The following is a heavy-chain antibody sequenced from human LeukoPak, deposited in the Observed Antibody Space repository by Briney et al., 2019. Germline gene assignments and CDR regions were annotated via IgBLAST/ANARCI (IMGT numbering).Heavy chain of an antibody. D-gene: IGHD3-10*01. V-gene: IGHV4-34*01. CDR3: ARHTFGSGSYLNWFDP. CDR1: GGSFSGYY. CDR2: INHSGST. J-gene: IGHJ5*02. Sequence: SETLSLTCAVYGGSFSGYYWSWIRQPPGKGLEWIGEINHSGSTNYNPSLKSRVTISVDTSKNQFSLKLSSVTAADTAVYYCARHTFGSGSYLNWFDPWGQGNLVTVSS.